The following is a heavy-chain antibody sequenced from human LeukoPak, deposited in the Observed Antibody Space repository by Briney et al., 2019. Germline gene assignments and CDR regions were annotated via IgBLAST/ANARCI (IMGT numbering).Heavy chain of an antibody. CDR2: ISSSSSYI. CDR1: GFTFSSYS. Sequence: GGSLRLSCAASGFTFSSYSMNWVRQAPGKGLEWVSSISSSSSYIYYADSVKGRFTISRDNAKNSLYLQMNSLRAEDTAVYYCARDQGTMVRGAYGNHDAFDIWGQGTMVTVSS. J-gene: IGHJ3*02. CDR3: ARDQGTMVRGAYGNHDAFDI. V-gene: IGHV3-21*01. D-gene: IGHD3-10*01.